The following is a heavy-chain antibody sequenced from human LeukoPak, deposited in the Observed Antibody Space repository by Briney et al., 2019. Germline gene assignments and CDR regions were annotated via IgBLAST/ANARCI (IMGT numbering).Heavy chain of an antibody. J-gene: IGHJ4*02. CDR1: GFNIKSAA. V-gene: IGHV3-23*01. Sequence: AGGSLRLSCSVSGFNIKSAAWNWVRQAPGKGLEWVSTIGSAGTDTYYPDSAQGRSTVSRDTSRDALYLQVDSLRADDAAVYYCARDQGDYPDYWGRGAMV. CDR2: IGSAGTDT. CDR3: ARDQGDYPDY.